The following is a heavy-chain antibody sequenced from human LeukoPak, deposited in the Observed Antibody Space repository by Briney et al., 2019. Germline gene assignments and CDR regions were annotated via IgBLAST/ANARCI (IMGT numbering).Heavy chain of an antibody. CDR2: INSDGSST. CDR1: GFTFSSYW. CDR3: ARAGYSSSWYGSYYYYYMDV. D-gene: IGHD6-13*01. J-gene: IGHJ6*03. V-gene: IGHV3-74*01. Sequence: PGGSLRLSCAASGFTFSSYWMHWVRHAPGKGLVWVSRINSDGSSTSYADSVKGRFTISRDNAKNTLYLQMNSLRAEDTAVYYCARAGYSSSWYGSYYYYYMDVWGKGTTVTISS.